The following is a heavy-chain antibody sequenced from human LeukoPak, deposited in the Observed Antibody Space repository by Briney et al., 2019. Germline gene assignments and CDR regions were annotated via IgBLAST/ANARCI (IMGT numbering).Heavy chain of an antibody. D-gene: IGHD2-2*01. J-gene: IGHJ3*02. CDR1: GFTFDDYG. V-gene: IGHV3-20*04. CDR3: AREDGYCSSTSCYTGAFDI. CDR2: INWNGGST. Sequence: GGSLRLSCAASGFTFDDYGMSWVRHAPGKGLEWVSGINWNGGSTFYAGSVKGRFTISRDNAKNSLYLQMNSLRAENTALYYCAREDGYCSSTSCYTGAFDIWGQGTMVTVSS.